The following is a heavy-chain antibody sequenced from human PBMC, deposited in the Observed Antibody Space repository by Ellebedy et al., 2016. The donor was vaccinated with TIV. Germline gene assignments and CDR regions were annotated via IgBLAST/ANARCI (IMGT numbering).Heavy chain of an antibody. J-gene: IGHJ4*02. CDR1: GFTFSSYA. CDR2: ISGSGGST. Sequence: GESLKISCAASGFTFSSYAMSWVRQAPGKGLEWVSTISGSGGSTYYADSVKGRFTISRDNSKNTLYLQMNSLRAEDTAVYYCAKLTSANSPFDYWGQGTLVTVSS. V-gene: IGHV3-23*01. CDR3: AKLTSANSPFDY. D-gene: IGHD4-23*01.